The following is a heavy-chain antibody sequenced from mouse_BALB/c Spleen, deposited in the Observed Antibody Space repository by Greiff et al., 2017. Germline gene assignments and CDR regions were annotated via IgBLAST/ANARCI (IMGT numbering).Heavy chain of an antibody. V-gene: IGHV1S81*02. Sequence: QVQLQQPGAELVKPGASVKLSCKASGYTFTSYWMHWVKQRPGQGLEWIGEINPSNGRTNYNEKFKSKATLTVDKSSSTAYMQLSSLTSEDSAVYYCARYDGYLFDYWGQGTTLTVSS. J-gene: IGHJ2*01. D-gene: IGHD2-3*01. CDR2: INPSNGRT. CDR3: ARYDGYLFDY. CDR1: GYTFTSYW.